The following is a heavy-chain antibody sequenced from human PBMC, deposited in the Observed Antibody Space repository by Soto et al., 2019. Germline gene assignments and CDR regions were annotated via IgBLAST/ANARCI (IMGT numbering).Heavy chain of an antibody. CDR2: IYYSGST. CDR1: GGSISSYY. V-gene: IGHV4-59*01. D-gene: IGHD5-18*01. CDR3: ARGAYGYGDVDY. Sequence: SETLSLTCTVSGGSISSYYWSWIRQPPGKGLEWIGYIYYSGSTNYNPSLKSRVTISVDTSKNQFSLKLSSVTAADTAVYYCARGAYGYGDVDYWGQGTLVTVSS. J-gene: IGHJ4*02.